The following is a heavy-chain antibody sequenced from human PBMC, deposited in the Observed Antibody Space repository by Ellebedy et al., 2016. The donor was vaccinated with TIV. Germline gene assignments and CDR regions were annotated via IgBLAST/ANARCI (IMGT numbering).Heavy chain of an antibody. J-gene: IGHJ3*02. V-gene: IGHV4-39*07. Sequence: MPGGSLRLSCAVSGAPISSSSYYWGWIRQPPGKGLEWIGSIYYSGSTYYNPSLKSRATISLDTSEKQFSLRLSSVTAADTAVYYCARDRAYILTGYFSVGDAFDIWGQGTLVAVSS. CDR1: GAPISSSSYY. D-gene: IGHD3-9*01. CDR3: ARDRAYILTGYFSVGDAFDI. CDR2: IYYSGST.